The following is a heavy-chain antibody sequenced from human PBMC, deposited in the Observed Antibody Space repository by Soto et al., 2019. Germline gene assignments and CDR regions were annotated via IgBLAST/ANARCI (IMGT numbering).Heavy chain of an antibody. V-gene: IGHV3-74*01. CDR1: GFTFSSYS. D-gene: IGHD6-13*01. CDR3: ARENSSSWPLDY. J-gene: IGHJ4*02. CDR2: INSDGSST. Sequence: GGSLRLSCAASGFTFSSYSMHWVRQAPGKGLVWVSRINSDGSSTSYADSVKGRFTISRDNAKNTLYLQMNSLRAEDTAVYYCARENSSSWPLDYWGQGTLVTVS.